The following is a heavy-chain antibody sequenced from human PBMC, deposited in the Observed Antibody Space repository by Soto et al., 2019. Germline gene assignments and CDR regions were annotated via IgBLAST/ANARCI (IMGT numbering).Heavy chain of an antibody. CDR2: INHSGST. CDR3: ARTSSFEY. Sequence: QVQLEQWGAGLLKPSETLSLTCAVYGGSFSAYYWSWIRQPPGKGLEWIGEINHSGSTNHNPSLKNRVTISVDTSSNQFSLKLSSVTAADTAVYYCARTSSFEYWGQGTLVTVSS. J-gene: IGHJ4*02. CDR1: GGSFSAYY. V-gene: IGHV4-34*01. D-gene: IGHD6-6*01.